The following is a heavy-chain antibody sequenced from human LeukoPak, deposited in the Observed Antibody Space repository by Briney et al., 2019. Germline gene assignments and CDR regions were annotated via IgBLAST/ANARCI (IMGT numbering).Heavy chain of an antibody. CDR2: ISYDGNNK. CDR3: ARGPRFGIRMIVVVTKGHFDY. V-gene: IGHV3-30*03. D-gene: IGHD3-22*01. CDR1: GFTFSSYG. Sequence: KTGGSLRLSCAASGFTFSSYGMHWVRQAPGKGLEWVAAISYDGNNKYYADSVKGRFTISRDNSKNTLYLQMNSLRAEDTAVYYCARGPRFGIRMIVVVTKGHFDYWGQGTLVTVSS. J-gene: IGHJ4*02.